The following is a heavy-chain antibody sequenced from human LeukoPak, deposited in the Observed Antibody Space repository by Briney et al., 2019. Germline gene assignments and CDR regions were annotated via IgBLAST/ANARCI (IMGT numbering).Heavy chain of an antibody. J-gene: IGHJ1*01. CDR3: ATYSSLNRREFQY. Sequence: GGSLRLSCAVSGFRVTNHALHWVRQAPGKGLEWVSSISSSSSYIYYADSVKGRFTISRDNAKNSLYLQMNSRRAEDTAVYYCATYSSLNRREFQYWGQGTLLTVSS. V-gene: IGHV3-21*01. D-gene: IGHD3-22*01. CDR1: GFRVTNHA. CDR2: ISSSSSYI.